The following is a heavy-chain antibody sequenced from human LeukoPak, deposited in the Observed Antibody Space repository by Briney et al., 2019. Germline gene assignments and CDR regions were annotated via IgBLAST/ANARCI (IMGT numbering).Heavy chain of an antibody. CDR2: VIGSGSST. CDR1: GFTFSNYD. V-gene: IGHV3-23*01. CDR3: SKDLRCTGGSCKYFES. D-gene: IGHD2-15*01. J-gene: IGHJ4*02. Sequence: GGSLRLSCAASGFTFSNYDMSWVRRAPGKGLEWVSTVIGSGSSTYYADSVKGRFTISRDNSKSTLYLHMNCLRAEDTALYYCSKDLRCTGGSCKYFESWGQGTLVTVSS.